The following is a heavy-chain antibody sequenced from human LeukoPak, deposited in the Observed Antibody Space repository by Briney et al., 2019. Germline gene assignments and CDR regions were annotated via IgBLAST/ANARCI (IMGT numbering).Heavy chain of an antibody. J-gene: IGHJ5*02. CDR2: VFSTGSP. D-gene: IGHD3-10*01. CDR1: GGSISGHY. CDR3: ARARYYSDAGSYFIDQ. V-gene: IGHV4-59*11. Sequence: PSETLSLTCTVSGGSISGHYWSWLRQSPEKGLESIAYVFSTGSPNYNPSLESRGTISVDTSKNQISLTLISVTAADTALYCCARARYYSDAGSYFIDQWGQGTPVTVSS.